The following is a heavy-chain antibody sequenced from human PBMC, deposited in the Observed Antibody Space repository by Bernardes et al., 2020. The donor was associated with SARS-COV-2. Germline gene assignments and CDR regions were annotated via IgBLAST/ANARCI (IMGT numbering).Heavy chain of an antibody. D-gene: IGHD4-17*01. CDR3: ARGHYEGA. CDR1: GSTFSTFN. J-gene: IGHJ5*02. CDR2: ITPSSVYV. V-gene: IGHV3-21*01. Sequence: GGSLRLSCAASGSTFSTFNMNWVRQTPGKGLEWFSSITPSSVYVSYAESVKGRFTISRDNAKNYLYLQMNSLRAEDTAVYYCARGHYEGAWGQGTLVTISS.